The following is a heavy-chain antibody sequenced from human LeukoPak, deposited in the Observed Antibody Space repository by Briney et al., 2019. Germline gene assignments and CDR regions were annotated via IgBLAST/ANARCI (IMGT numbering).Heavy chain of an antibody. CDR1: GGSFSGYY. V-gene: IGHV4-34*01. J-gene: IGHJ4*02. CDR2: INHSGST. CDR3: ARRRGYSYGVFDY. Sequence: SETLSLTCAVYGGSFSGYYWSWIRQPPGKGLEWIGEINHSGSTNYNPSLKSRVTISVDTSKKQFSLKLSSVTAADTAVYYCARRRGYSYGVFDYWGQGTLVTVSS. D-gene: IGHD5-18*01.